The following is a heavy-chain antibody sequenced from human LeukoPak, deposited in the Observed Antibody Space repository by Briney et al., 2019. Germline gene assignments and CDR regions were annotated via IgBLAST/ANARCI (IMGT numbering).Heavy chain of an antibody. V-gene: IGHV4-38-2*01. Sequence: PSETLSLTCAVSGYSISSGYYWGWIRQPPGKGLEWIGSNYHSGSTYYNPSLKSRVTISVDTSKNQFSLKLSSVTAADTAVYYCARALPVKTTVTTLRAPFDYWGQGTLVTVSS. CDR2: NYHSGST. CDR3: ARALPVKTTVTTLRAPFDY. CDR1: GYSISSGYY. J-gene: IGHJ4*02. D-gene: IGHD4-11*01.